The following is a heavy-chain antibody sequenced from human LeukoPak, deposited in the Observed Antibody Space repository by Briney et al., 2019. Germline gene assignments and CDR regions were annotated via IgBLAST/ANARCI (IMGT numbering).Heavy chain of an antibody. CDR1: GGSISSYY. V-gene: IGHV4-59*12. CDR2: IYYSGST. D-gene: IGHD6-13*01. Sequence: SETLSLTCTVSGGSISSYYWSWIRQPPGKGLEWIGYIYYSGSTNYNPSLKSRVTISVDTSKNQVSLKVSSVTAADTAVYYCARDVVAAVGTFDYWGQGTLVTVSS. CDR3: ARDVVAAVGTFDY. J-gene: IGHJ4*02.